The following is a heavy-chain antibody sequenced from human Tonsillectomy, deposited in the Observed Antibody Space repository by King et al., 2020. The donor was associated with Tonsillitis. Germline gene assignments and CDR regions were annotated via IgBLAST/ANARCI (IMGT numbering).Heavy chain of an antibody. D-gene: IGHD6-19*01. Sequence: QLVQSGTEVKKPGASVKVSCKASGYTFISYGISWVRQAPGQGLEWMGWISTYNGNTISAQKLQDRVTMTTDSFTSTAYMELRSLRSDDTAVYYCARVESSGWSPWFDPWGQGTLVTVSS. CDR1: GYTFISYG. CDR3: ARVESSGWSPWFDP. J-gene: IGHJ5*02. CDR2: ISTYNGNT. V-gene: IGHV1-18*04.